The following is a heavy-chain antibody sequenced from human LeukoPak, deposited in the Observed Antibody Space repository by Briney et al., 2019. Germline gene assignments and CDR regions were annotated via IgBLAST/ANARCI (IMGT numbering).Heavy chain of an antibody. CDR2: IYPGDSDT. CDR3: TRSDTAMVTSP. D-gene: IGHD5-18*01. J-gene: IGHJ5*02. CDR1: GYSFTSYW. Sequence: GESLRISCKGSGYSFTSYWIGWVRQMPGKGLEWMGIIYPGDSDTRYSPSFQSQATISADKSISTAYLQWSSLKASDTAMYYCTRSDTAMVTSPWGQGTLVTVSS. V-gene: IGHV5-51*01.